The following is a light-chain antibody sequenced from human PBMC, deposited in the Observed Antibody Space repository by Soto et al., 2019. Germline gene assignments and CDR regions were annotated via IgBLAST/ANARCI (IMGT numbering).Light chain of an antibody. CDR1: QTILSN. J-gene: IGKJ5*01. Sequence: EIVMTQSPATLSLSPGERVTLSCRASQTILSNLAWYQQKPGQPPRLLIYGASTRATGIPARFTGSASGTEFTLTISRLQSEDFAIYYCQQYNNWPITFGQGTRLEIK. CDR3: QQYNNWPIT. V-gene: IGKV3-15*01. CDR2: GAS.